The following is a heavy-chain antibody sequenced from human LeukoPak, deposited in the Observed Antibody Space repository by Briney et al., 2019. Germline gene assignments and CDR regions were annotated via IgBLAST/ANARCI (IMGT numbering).Heavy chain of an antibody. CDR2: IYTSGST. CDR1: GGSISSYY. Sequence: SETLSLTCTVSGGSISSYYWSWIRQPAGKGLEWIGRIYTSGSTNYNPSLKSRVTMSVDTSKNQFSLRLSSVTAADTAVYYCARVRIAVAGTYFYYMDVWGKGTTVTVSS. V-gene: IGHV4-4*07. CDR3: ARVRIAVAGTYFYYMDV. D-gene: IGHD6-19*01. J-gene: IGHJ6*03.